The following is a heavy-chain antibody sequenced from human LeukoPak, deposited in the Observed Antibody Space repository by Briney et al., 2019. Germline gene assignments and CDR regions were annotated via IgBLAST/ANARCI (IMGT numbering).Heavy chain of an antibody. D-gene: IGHD4-23*01. CDR3: VRDLATVATPYFDY. J-gene: IGHJ4*02. CDR2: INPNSGGT. CDR1: GYTFTSYD. V-gene: IGHV1-2*02. Sequence: ASVKVSCKASGYTFTSYDINWVRQAPGQGLEWMGWINPNSGGTNYAQKFQGRVSVTRDTSISTVYMELSRLTYDDTAVYYCVRDLATVATPYFDYWGQGALVTVSS.